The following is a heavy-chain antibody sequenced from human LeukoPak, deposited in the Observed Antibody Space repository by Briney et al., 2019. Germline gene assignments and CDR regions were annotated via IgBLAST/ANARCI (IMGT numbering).Heavy chain of an antibody. D-gene: IGHD1-26*01. Sequence: GGSLRLSCAASGFTFSSYSMNWVRQAPGKRPEWVANMNKDGSEKYYADSVKGRFTISRDNARNSVYLQVNSLRVEDTAVYYCARDPVEWEQLLDYWGQGTLVTVSS. CDR3: ARDPVEWEQLLDY. CDR2: MNKDGSEK. CDR1: GFTFSSYS. V-gene: IGHV3-7*01. J-gene: IGHJ4*02.